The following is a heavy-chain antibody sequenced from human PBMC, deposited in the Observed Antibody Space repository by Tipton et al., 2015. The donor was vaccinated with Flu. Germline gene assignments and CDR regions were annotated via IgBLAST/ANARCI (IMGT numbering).Heavy chain of an antibody. J-gene: IGHJ2*01. V-gene: IGHV4-59*08. Sequence: TLSLTCTVSDGSISSYYWSWIRQPPGKGLEWIGYIYYSGSTNYNPSLKSRVTTSVDTSKNQFSLKLSSVTAADTAVYYCASLYYDYIWGSYRKNWYFDLWGRGTLVTVSS. D-gene: IGHD3-16*02. CDR1: DGSISSYY. CDR2: IYYSGST. CDR3: ASLYYDYIWGSYRKNWYFDL.